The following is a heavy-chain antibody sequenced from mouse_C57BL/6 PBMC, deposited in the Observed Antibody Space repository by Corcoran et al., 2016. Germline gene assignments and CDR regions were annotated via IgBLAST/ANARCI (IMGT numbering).Heavy chain of an antibody. D-gene: IGHD1-1*01. J-gene: IGHJ4*01. CDR2: IYWDDDT. CDR3: ARSPYYYGSSYDAMDY. V-gene: IGHV8-12*01. CDR1: GLSLSTSGMG. Sequence: QVNLKDPGPGILQTSQTLSLTCSFSGLSLSTSGMGVSWIRHPSGKGLEWLAHIYWDDDTRYNPSLKSRLTISKDTSSNQLFLKITSVDTADTATYYCARSPYYYGSSYDAMDYWGQGTSVTVSS.